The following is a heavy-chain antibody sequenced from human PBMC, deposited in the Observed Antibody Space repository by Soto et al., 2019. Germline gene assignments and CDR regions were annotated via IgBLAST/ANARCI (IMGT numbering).Heavy chain of an antibody. CDR1: GGSISSSSYY. Sequence: QLQLQESGPGLVKPSETLSLTCTVSGGSISSSSYYWGWIRQPPGKGLERIGNIYYIGSTYYNPSIKSRVTLSVAPSKNQFSLKLSSVTAADRDVYYCARRERGYFACIDCWGQGTLVTVSS. J-gene: IGHJ4*02. D-gene: IGHD3-9*01. CDR3: ARRERGYFACIDC. V-gene: IGHV4-39*01. CDR2: IYYIGST.